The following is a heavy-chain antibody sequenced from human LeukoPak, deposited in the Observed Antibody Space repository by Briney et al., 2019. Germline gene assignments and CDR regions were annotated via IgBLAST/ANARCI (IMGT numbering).Heavy chain of an antibody. Sequence: PSETLSLTCEVSNYPPTSDYYWVWIRQPPGQGLEWIGQIFHSEIAHYNPSLKSRVTMSVDTSRSQFSVNLKSVTAADTAVYFCGRAGLGTAYNRFYYYMDVWGKGTTVTVSS. CDR3: GRAGLGTAYNRFYYYMDV. CDR2: IFHSEIA. D-gene: IGHD3-9*01. CDR1: NYPPTSDYY. J-gene: IGHJ6*03. V-gene: IGHV4-38-2*01.